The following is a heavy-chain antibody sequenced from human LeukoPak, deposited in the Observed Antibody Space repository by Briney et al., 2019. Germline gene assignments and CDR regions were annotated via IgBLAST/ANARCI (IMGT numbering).Heavy chain of an antibody. CDR3: ARANLYSSGRRFWFDP. V-gene: IGHV4-34*01. J-gene: IGHJ5*02. CDR2: INHSGST. D-gene: IGHD6-19*01. CDR1: GGSFSGYY. Sequence: SETLSLTCAVYGGSFSGYYWSWIRQPPGKGLEWIGEINHSGSTNYNPSLKSRVTISVDTSKNQFSLKLSSVTAADTAVYYCARANLYSSGRRFWFDPWGQGTLVTVSS.